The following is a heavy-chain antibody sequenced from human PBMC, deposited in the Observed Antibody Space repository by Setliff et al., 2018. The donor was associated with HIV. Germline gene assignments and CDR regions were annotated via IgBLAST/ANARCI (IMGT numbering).Heavy chain of an antibody. CDR2: ISGSGGRT. V-gene: IGHV3-23*01. D-gene: IGHD2-21*02. CDR3: ANDFWGGPTGGDSHY. CDR1: GFTFHTYW. J-gene: IGHJ4*02. Sequence: PGGSLRLSCAVSGFTFHTYWMSWVRQAPGKGLEWVSAISGSGGRTHYADSVKGRFTISRDNSKTTLYLQMNSLRVEDTAVYYCANDFWGGPTGGDSHYWGQGTLVTVSS.